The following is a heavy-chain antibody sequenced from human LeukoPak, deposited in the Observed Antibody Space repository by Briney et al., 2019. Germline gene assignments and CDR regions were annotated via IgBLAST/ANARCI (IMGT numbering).Heavy chain of an antibody. D-gene: IGHD3-22*01. J-gene: IGHJ6*03. CDR3: ARAVRDSSGYYSHYYYYMDV. V-gene: IGHV1-46*01. CDR1: GYTFTSYY. CDR2: INPSGGST. Sequence: ASVKVSCKASGYTFTSYYMHWVRQAPGQGLEWMGIINPSGGSTSYAQKFQGRVTMTRDMSTSTVYMELSSLRSEDTAVYYCARAVRDSSGYYSHYYYYMDVWGEGTTVTVSS.